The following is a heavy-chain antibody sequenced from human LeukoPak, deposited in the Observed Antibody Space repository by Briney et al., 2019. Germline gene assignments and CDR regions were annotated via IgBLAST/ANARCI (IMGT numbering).Heavy chain of an antibody. CDR2: IYYSGRT. CDR3: ARLLDNDSSGDPDTFDM. Sequence: TASETLSLTCTVSDGSISRHYWGWIRQPPGKGLEWTGYIYYSGRTKWNPSLQSRVTVSLDTSENNFSLKLTSVTAADTAVYYCARLLDNDSSGDPDTFDMWGQGTVVTVSS. V-gene: IGHV4-59*11. J-gene: IGHJ3*02. CDR1: DGSISRHY. D-gene: IGHD3-22*01.